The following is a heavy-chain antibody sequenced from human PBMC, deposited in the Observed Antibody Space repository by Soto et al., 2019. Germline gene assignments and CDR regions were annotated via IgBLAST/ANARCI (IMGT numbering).Heavy chain of an antibody. CDR2: IKGDASTT. CDR1: GFTFSNYW. V-gene: IGHV3-74*01. CDR3: ASGGRGYYYMDV. Sequence: EVQLVESGGGLVQPGGSLRLSCEASGFTFSNYWIHWVRQAPGKGLVWLSRIKGDASTTNYADSVMGRFTISRDNAKNTLYLQMNRLRAEDTAVYYCASGGRGYYYMDVWGKGITVTVSS. J-gene: IGHJ6*03.